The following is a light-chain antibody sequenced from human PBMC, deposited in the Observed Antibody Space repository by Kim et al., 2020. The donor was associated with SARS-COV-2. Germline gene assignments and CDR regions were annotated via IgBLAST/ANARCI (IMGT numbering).Light chain of an antibody. V-gene: IGLV2-11*01. CDR2: DVS. Sequence: GQSVTISCTGTSRDVGTYNYVSLYQHHPGKAPKLIIYDVSKRSSGVLDRFSGSKSGNTASLTISGLQADDEADYYCWSYAGSYTYVFGPGTKVTVL. CDR1: SRDVGTYNY. CDR3: WSYAGSYTYV. J-gene: IGLJ1*01.